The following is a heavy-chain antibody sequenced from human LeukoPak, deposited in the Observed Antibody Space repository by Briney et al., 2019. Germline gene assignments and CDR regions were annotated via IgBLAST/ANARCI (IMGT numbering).Heavy chain of an antibody. V-gene: IGHV3-48*03. CDR3: ARDRMGGSYYYYGMDV. CDR2: ISSSSSTI. J-gene: IGHJ6*02. CDR1: GFTFSSYE. D-gene: IGHD3-10*01. Sequence: PGGSLRLSCAASGFTFSSYEMNWVRQAPGKGLEWVSYISSSSSTIYYADSVKGRFTISRDNAKNSLYLQMNSLRDEDTAVYYCARDRMGGSYYYYGMDVWGQGTTVTVSS.